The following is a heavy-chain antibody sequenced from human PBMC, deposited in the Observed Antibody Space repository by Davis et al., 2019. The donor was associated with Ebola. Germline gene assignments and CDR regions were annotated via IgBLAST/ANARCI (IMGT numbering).Heavy chain of an antibody. D-gene: IGHD4-17*01. J-gene: IGHJ6*02. CDR3: ARDPTGPVTTNHYGMDV. CDR1: GFTFSSYS. V-gene: IGHV3-21*01. CDR2: ISSTSSYI. Sequence: GASLKISCAASGFTFSSYSMNWVRQAPGKGLEWVSSISSTSSYIYYADSVKGRFTISRDNAKNSLYLQMNSLRAEDTAVYYCARDPTGPVTTNHYGMDVWGQGTTVTVSS.